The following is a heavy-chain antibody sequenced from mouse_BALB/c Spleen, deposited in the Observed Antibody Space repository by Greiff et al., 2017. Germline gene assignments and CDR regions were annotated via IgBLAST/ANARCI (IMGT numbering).Heavy chain of an antibody. V-gene: IGHV3-8*02. CDR2: ISYSGST. Sequence: DVKLQESGPSLVKPSQTLSLTCSVTGDSITSGYWNWIRKFPGNKLEYMGYISYSGSTYYNPSLKSRISITRDTSKNQYYLQLNSVTTEDTATYYCARRGGNSFYYAMDYWGQGTSVTVSS. CDR1: GDSITSGY. D-gene: IGHD2-1*01. CDR3: ARRGGNSFYYAMDY. J-gene: IGHJ4*01.